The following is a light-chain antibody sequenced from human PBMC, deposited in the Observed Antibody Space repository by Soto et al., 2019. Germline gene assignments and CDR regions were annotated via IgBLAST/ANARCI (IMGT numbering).Light chain of an antibody. CDR1: QSVSSSY. CDR2: GAS. CDR3: QQYDSSPVT. Sequence: EIVLTQSPGTLSLSPGERATLSCRASQSVSSSYLAWYQQKPDQAPRLLIYGASSMATGIPDRFSGSGSGTDFTLPISRLEPEDFAVYYCQQYDSSPVTFGQGTKVEIK. J-gene: IGKJ1*01. V-gene: IGKV3-20*01.